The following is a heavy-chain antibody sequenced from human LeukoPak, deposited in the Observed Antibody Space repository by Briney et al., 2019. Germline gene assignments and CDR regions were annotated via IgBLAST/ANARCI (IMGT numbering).Heavy chain of an antibody. Sequence: GGSLRLSCATSGFNFDRYTIHWVRQAPGKGLEWVSLAGWAGGTTFYSDSVRGRFTISRDSGRKSVYLQMNSLTTDDTAFYFCAKELGTMFFDYWGQGALVTVSS. V-gene: IGHV3-43*01. CDR3: AKELGTMFFDY. CDR1: GFNFDRYT. D-gene: IGHD3-10*02. CDR2: AGWAGGTT. J-gene: IGHJ4*02.